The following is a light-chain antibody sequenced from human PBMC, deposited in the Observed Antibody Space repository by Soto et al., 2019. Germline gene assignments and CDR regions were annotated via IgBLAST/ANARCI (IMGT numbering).Light chain of an antibody. J-gene: IGKJ1*01. CDR2: GAS. CDR3: QQYNSWLWT. CDR1: QSVSSK. Sequence: EIVMTQSPATLSVSSWEGATLSFMASQSVSSKLAWYQQKPGQAPRLLIYGASTRATGIPARFRGSGSGTEFTLIISSLQSEDSAVYYCQQYNSWLWTFGQGTKVDIK. V-gene: IGKV3-15*01.